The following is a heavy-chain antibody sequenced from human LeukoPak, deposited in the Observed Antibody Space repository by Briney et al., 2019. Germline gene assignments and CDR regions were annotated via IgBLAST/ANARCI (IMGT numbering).Heavy chain of an antibody. Sequence: PGGSLRLSCAASGFTFSSYDMNWVRQAPGKGLEWVSSISSASNYINYADSVKGRFTISRDNAKSSPYLQMNSLRAEDTAVYYCARTLFGAYNWFDPWGQGALVTVSS. CDR2: ISSASNYI. V-gene: IGHV3-21*01. D-gene: IGHD3-3*01. J-gene: IGHJ5*02. CDR3: ARTLFGAYNWFDP. CDR1: GFTFSSYD.